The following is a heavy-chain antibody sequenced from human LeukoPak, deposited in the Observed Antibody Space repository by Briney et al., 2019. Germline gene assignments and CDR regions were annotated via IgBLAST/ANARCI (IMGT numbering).Heavy chain of an antibody. CDR1: GFTFNDYA. Sequence: PGGSLRLSCAASGFTFNDYAMQWVRQAPGKGLEWVALVRGDGDDRYYADSVKARFTISRDNSKNSLYLLMNSLTTEDTALYYCAKGAYTYHFDNIGYYYVDYWGQGTLVTVSS. CDR2: VRGDGDDR. J-gene: IGHJ4*02. V-gene: IGHV3-43*02. CDR3: AKGAYTYHFDNIGYYYVDY. D-gene: IGHD3-22*01.